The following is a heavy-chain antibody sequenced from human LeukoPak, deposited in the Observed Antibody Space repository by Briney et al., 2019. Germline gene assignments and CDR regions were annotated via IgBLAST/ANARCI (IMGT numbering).Heavy chain of an antibody. CDR1: GGSISSSSYY. V-gene: IGHV4-39*01. CDR2: IYYSGST. CDR3: ARRLDCSGGSCYSSHWFDP. D-gene: IGHD2-15*01. J-gene: IGHJ5*02. Sequence: SETLSLTCTVSGGSISSSSYYWGWIRQPPGKGLEWIGSIYYSGSTYYNPSLKSRVTISVDTSKSQFSLKLSSVTAADTAVYYCARRLDCSGGSCYSSHWFDPWGQGTLVTVSS.